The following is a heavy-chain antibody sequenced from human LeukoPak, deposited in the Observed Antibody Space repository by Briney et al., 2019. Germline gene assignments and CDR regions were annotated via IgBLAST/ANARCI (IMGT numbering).Heavy chain of an antibody. V-gene: IGHV3-11*06. CDR2: ISSSSSYT. CDR1: GFTFSDYY. J-gene: IGHJ4*02. Sequence: GGSLRLSCAASGFTFSDYYMSWIRQAPGKGLEWVSYISSSSSYTNYADSVKGRFTISRDNTKNSLYLQMNSLRAEDTAVYYCARDVSVVRGVEFDYWGQGTLVTVSS. CDR3: ARDVSVVRGVEFDY. D-gene: IGHD3-10*01.